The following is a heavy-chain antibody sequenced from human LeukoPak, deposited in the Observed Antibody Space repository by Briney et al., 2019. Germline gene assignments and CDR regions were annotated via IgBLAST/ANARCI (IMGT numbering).Heavy chain of an antibody. CDR2: ISAYNGNT. CDR3: ARGAGWFGESNYYGMDV. Sequence: GASVKVSCKASGYTFTSYGISWVRQAPGQGLEWMGWISAYNGNTNYAQKLQGRVTMTTDTSTSTAYMVLRSLRSDDTAVYYCARGAGWFGESNYYGMDVWGQGTTVTVSS. J-gene: IGHJ6*02. D-gene: IGHD3-10*01. CDR1: GYTFTSYG. V-gene: IGHV1-18*01.